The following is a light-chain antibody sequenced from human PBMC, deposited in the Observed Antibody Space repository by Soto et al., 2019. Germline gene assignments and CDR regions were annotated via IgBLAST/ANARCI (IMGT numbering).Light chain of an antibody. CDR1: XSXXYSNGKTY. V-gene: IGKV2-30*01. CDR2: EVS. J-gene: IGKJ5*01. CDR3: QQYNNWPPIT. Sequence: VLLTQSPLTLPVTLGQPASISCRSIXSXXYSNGKTYLNWYQQRPGQVPRRIIYEVSNRDFGVPARFSGSGSGTDFTLTISSLQSEDFAVYYCQQYNNWPPITFGQGTRLEIK.